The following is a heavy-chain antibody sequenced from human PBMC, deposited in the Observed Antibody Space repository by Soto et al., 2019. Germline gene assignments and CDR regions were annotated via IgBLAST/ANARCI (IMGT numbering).Heavy chain of an antibody. D-gene: IGHD3-22*01. CDR1: GFTVSSNY. Sequence: PGESLKISCAASGFTVSSNYMSWVRQAPGKGLEWVSVIYSGGSTYYADSVKGRFTISRDNSKNTLYLQMNSLRAEDTAVYYCARTDYDSSADYWGQGTLVTVSS. CDR2: IYSGGST. V-gene: IGHV3-53*01. J-gene: IGHJ4*02. CDR3: ARTDYDSSADY.